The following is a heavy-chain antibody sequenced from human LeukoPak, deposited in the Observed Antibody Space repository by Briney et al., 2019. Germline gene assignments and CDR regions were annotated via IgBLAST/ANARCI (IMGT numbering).Heavy chain of an antibody. CDR3: SRDRKGNYGDYARGSYFDY. V-gene: IGHV3-7*01. CDR2: IKEDGSEK. D-gene: IGHD4-17*01. J-gene: IGHJ4*02. CDR1: GFTFSSYG. Sequence: PGGSLRLSCAASGFTFSSYGMHWVRQAPGKGLEWVANIKEDGSEKYYVDSVRGRFTISRDNAKNSLYLQMNSLRAEDTAVYYCSRDRKGNYGDYARGSYFDYWGQGTLVTVSS.